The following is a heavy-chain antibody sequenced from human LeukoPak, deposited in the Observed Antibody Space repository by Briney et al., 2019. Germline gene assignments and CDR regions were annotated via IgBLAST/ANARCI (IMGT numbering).Heavy chain of an antibody. CDR1: GGSISSSSYY. CDR3: ARRGVFYSSSWSPFEY. V-gene: IGHV4-39*01. Sequence: PSETLSLTCTVSGGSISSSSYYWGWIRQPPGKGLEWIGSIYYSGSTYYNPSLKSRVTISVDTSKNQFSLKLSSVTAADTAVYYCARRGVFYSSSWSPFEYWGQGTLVTVSS. J-gene: IGHJ4*02. CDR2: IYYSGST. D-gene: IGHD6-13*01.